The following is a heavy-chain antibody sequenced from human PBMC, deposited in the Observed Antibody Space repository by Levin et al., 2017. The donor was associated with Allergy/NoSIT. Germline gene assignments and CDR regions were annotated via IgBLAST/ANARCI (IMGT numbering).Heavy chain of an antibody. CDR2: IYYTGNT. V-gene: IGHV4-39*07. CDR3: ARDRQLTGSFGF. D-gene: IGHD1-1*01. CDR1: GGSISSSSYY. J-gene: IGHJ4*02. Sequence: SPTLSLTCTVSGGSISSSSYYWDWIRQPPGKGLEWIGSIYYTGNTYYNPSLRSRVTISADTSKNQFFLRLNSVTAADTAVYYCARDRQLTGSFGFWGQGTLVNVSS.